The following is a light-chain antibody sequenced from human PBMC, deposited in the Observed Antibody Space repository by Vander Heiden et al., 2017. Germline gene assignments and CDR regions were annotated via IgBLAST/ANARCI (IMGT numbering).Light chain of an antibody. Sequence: QSALSQPASVSGSPGQSITISCTEASSDVGDYNYVSWYQHHPGKAPKLMIYEVTNRPSGVSHRFTGSKSGNTASLTISGLQAEDEADYYCSSYTTSSTYVFGTGTKVTVL. J-gene: IGLJ1*01. CDR3: SSYTTSSTYV. V-gene: IGLV2-14*01. CDR1: SSDVGDYNY. CDR2: EVT.